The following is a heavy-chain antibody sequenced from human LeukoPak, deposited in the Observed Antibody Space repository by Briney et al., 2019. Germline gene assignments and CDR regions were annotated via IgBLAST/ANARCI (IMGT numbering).Heavy chain of an antibody. CDR3: AVSRGRGNNWFDP. D-gene: IGHD3-10*01. J-gene: IGHJ5*02. CDR2: INHSGST. V-gene: IGHV4-34*01. CDR1: GGSFSGYY. Sequence: SETLSLTCAVYGGSFSGYYWSWIHQPPGKELEWIGEINHSGSTNYNPSLKSRVTISVDTSKNQFSLKLSSVTAADTAVYYCAVSRGRGNNWFDPWGQGTLVTVSS.